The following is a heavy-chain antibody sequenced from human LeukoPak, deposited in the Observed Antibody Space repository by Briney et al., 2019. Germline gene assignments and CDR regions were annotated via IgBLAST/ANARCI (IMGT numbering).Heavy chain of an antibody. D-gene: IGHD2-15*01. Sequence: PGGSLRLSCAASGFTFSSYGMHWVRQAPGKGLEWVAVISYDGSNTYYADSVKGRFTISRDNSKNTLYLQLNSLRAEDTAVYYCAKGELEYCSGTRCYPFDYWGQGTLVTVSS. CDR3: AKGELEYCSGTRCYPFDY. V-gene: IGHV3-30*18. CDR2: ISYDGSNT. J-gene: IGHJ4*02. CDR1: GFTFSSYG.